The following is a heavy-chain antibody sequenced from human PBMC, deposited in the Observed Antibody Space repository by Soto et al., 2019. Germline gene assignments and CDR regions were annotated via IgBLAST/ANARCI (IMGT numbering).Heavy chain of an antibody. V-gene: IGHV4-31*03. CDR1: GGSISSGGYY. CDR3: ASQATGWYPDY. J-gene: IGHJ4*02. D-gene: IGHD6-19*01. Sequence: QVELQESGPGLVKPSQTLSLTCTVSGGSISSGGYYWSWVRQHPGKGLERIGYIYDSGSTYYNPSLKSRVTISVDTSTNQFSLKLTSVTAADTAVYYCASQATGWYPDYWGQGTLVTVSS. CDR2: IYDSGST.